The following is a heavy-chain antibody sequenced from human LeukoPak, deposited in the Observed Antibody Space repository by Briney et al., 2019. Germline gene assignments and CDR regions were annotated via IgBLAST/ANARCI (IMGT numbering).Heavy chain of an antibody. V-gene: IGHV2-70*11. Sequence: SGPALVNPTQTLTLTCTFSGFSLSTSGVGVGWIRQPPGKALEWLARIDWDNDKYYSTSLKTRLTISKDTSKSQVVLTMTNMDPVDTGTYYCARMDARNDALDIWGQGTLVTVSS. J-gene: IGHJ3*02. CDR1: GFSLSTSGVG. CDR2: IDWDNDK. CDR3: ARMDARNDALDI.